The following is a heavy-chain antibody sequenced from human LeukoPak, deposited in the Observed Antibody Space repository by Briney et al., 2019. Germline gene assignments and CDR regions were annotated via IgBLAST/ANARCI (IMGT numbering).Heavy chain of an antibody. CDR3: ARVGFPYYDILTGFIDY. CDR2: INSDGSST. V-gene: IGHV3-74*01. J-gene: IGHJ4*02. CDR1: GFTFSSYW. D-gene: IGHD3-9*01. Sequence: GGSLRLSCAASGFTFSSYWMHWVRQAPGKGLVWVSRINSDGSSTSYADYVKGRFTISRDNAKNTLYLQMSSLRAEDTAVYYCARVGFPYYDILTGFIDYWGQGTLVTVSS.